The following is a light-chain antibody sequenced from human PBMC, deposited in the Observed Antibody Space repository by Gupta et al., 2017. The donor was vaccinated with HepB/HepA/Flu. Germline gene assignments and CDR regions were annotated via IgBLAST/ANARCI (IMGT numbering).Light chain of an antibody. V-gene: IGLV2-8*01. J-gene: IGLJ2*01. CDR2: EVS. CDR1: SCDVGGYNY. Sequence: QSALTQPPSASGSPGRSVTISCTGTSCDVGGYNYVSWYQQHPGKAPKLMIYEVSKRPAGVPDRFSGSKSGITASLTVSGRQAEDEADYYCSSDAGINNLVFGGGTKLTVL. CDR3: SSDAGINNLV.